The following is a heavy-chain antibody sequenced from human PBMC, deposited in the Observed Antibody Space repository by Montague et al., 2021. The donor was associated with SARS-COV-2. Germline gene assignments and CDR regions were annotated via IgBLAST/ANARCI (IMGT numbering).Heavy chain of an antibody. CDR1: GGSFSGYY. Sequence: SETLSLTCAVYGGSFSGYYWSWIRQPPGKGLEWIGEITHSGSTNYNPSLTSRVTISADTSKNQFSLKLGSVTAADTAVYYCARVRYYGSGTSLGMDVWGQGTTVTVSS. D-gene: IGHD3-10*01. J-gene: IGHJ6*02. CDR3: ARVRYYGSGTSLGMDV. V-gene: IGHV4-34*01. CDR2: ITHSGST.